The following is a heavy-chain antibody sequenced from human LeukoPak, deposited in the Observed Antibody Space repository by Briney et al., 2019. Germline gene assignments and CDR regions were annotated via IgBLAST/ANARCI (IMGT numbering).Heavy chain of an antibody. V-gene: IGHV4-31*03. D-gene: IGHD1-1*01. CDR3: AREERLRGTDWFPS. CDR2: IHHSGNF. CDR1: GGSVSSGDSY. Sequence: PSQTLSLTCTVSGGSVSSGDSYRNWIRQHPGKGLEWIGYIHHSGNFDYNPSLKSRVTLSVDTSKNQFSMNLASVTAADTAVYYCAREERLRGTDWFPSWGQGTLVTVSS. J-gene: IGHJ5*01.